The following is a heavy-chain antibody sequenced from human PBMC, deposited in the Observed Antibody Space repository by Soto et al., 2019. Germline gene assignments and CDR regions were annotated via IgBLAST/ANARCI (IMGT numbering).Heavy chain of an antibody. Sequence: QVQLVQSGAEVKKPGSSVKVSCKASGGTFSSYTISWVRQAPGQGLEWMGRIIPILGIANYAQKFQGRVTITADKSTSTAYMELSSLRSEDTAVYYCARGGYRYDSSGYYYDYWGQGTLVTVSS. CDR3: ARGGYRYDSSGYYYDY. D-gene: IGHD3-22*01. CDR2: IIPILGIA. J-gene: IGHJ4*02. V-gene: IGHV1-69*02. CDR1: GGTFSSYT.